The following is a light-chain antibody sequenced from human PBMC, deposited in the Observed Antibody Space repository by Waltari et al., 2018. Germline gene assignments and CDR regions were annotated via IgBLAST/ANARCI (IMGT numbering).Light chain of an antibody. Sequence: QSALTQPASVSGSPGQSITISCTGTSGDIGSYNYVSWYQQYPGKAPKLMISDVRKRPSGFSNRFSGSKSGNTASLTISGLQAEDEADYYCSSYTTSSTWVFGGGTKLTVL. CDR3: SSYTTSSTWV. V-gene: IGLV2-14*01. J-gene: IGLJ3*02. CDR1: SGDIGSYNY. CDR2: DVR.